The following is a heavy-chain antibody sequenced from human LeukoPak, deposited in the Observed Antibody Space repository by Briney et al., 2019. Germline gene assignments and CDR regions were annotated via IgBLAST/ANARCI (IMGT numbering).Heavy chain of an antibody. J-gene: IGHJ4*02. CDR2: IKPDGNDK. V-gene: IGHV3-7*03. CDR3: AKDLQAITGTSFEDH. Sequence: GGSLRLSCVASGFTFNIHWMTWVRQAPGKGLEWVATIKPDGNDKFLVDSVKGRFTISRDNTKTSLFLQMNSLRAEDTAVYYCAKDLQAITGTSFEDHWGQGTLVTVSS. D-gene: IGHD1-7*01. CDR1: GFTFNIHW.